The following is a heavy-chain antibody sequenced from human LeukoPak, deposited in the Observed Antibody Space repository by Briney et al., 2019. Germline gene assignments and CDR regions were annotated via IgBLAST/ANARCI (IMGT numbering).Heavy chain of an antibody. CDR3: ATRLPEPCDLCSGYFDY. V-gene: IGHV3-15*01. D-gene: IGHD3-3*01. J-gene: IGHJ4*01. CDR1: GFTFSSAW. CDR2: IKSHTDGGTL. Sequence: GGSLRLSCAASGFTFSSAWMTWVRQAPGKGLEWVGRIKSHTDGGTLDYAAPVKGRFTISRDDSKSTLYLQMNNLLTEDTAVYYCATRLPEPCDLCSGYFDYWGHGTLVTVSS.